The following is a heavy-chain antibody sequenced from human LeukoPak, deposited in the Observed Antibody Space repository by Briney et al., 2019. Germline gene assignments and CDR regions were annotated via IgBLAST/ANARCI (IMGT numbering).Heavy chain of an antibody. CDR3: ARDNYYYGSGSYYGYYYYYMDV. Sequence: ASVKVSCKASGYTFTGHYIHWVRQAPGQGLEWMGWIHPNTGGTKYAQKFQGRVTMTRDTSITTAYMELSRLRSDDTAVYYCARDNYYYGSGSYYGYYYYYMDVWGKGTTVTISS. V-gene: IGHV1-2*02. CDR2: IHPNTGGT. D-gene: IGHD3-10*01. CDR1: GYTFTGHY. J-gene: IGHJ6*03.